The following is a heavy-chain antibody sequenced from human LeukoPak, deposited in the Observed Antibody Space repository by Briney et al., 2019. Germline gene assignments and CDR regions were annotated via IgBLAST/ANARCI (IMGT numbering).Heavy chain of an antibody. CDR3: ARAGYSSGWYYFDY. CDR1: GGSISSYY. J-gene: IGHJ4*02. V-gene: IGHV4-4*07. CDR2: ICTSGST. Sequence: SETLSLTCTVSGGSISSYYWSWIRQPAGKGLEWIGRICTSGSTNYNPSLKSRVTMSVDTSKNQFSLKLSSVTAADTAVYYCARAGYSSGWYYFDYWGQGTLVTVSS. D-gene: IGHD6-19*01.